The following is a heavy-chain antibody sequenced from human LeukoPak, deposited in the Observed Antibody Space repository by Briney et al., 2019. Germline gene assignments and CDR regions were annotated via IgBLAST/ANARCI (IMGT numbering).Heavy chain of an antibody. J-gene: IGHJ4*02. CDR3: AKGQGSGIYKYYFDY. CDR1: GFTFSMYA. Sequence: GGSLRLSCAVSGFTFSMYAMAWVRQAPGKGLEWVSGISDNTYYADSVRGRFTISRDNSKNTLYLQMNSLRAEDTAVYYCAKGQGSGIYKYYFDYWGQGTLVTVSS. V-gene: IGHV3-23*01. CDR2: ISDNT. D-gene: IGHD3-10*01.